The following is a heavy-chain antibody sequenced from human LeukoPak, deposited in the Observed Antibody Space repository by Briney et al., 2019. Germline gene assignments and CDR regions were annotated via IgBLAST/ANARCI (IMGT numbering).Heavy chain of an antibody. CDR1: GGSISSYY. CDR3: ARDYDFWSGNDAFDI. V-gene: IGHV4-4*07. D-gene: IGHD3-3*01. CDR2: IYTSGST. Sequence: SETLSLTCTVSGGSISSYYWSWIRQPAGKGLEWIGRIYTSGSTNYNPSLKSRVTMSVDTSKNQFSLKLSSVTAADTAVYYCARDYDFWSGNDAFDIRGQGTMVTVSS. J-gene: IGHJ3*02.